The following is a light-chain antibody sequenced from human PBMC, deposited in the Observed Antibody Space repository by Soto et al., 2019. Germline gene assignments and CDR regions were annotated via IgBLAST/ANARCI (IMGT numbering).Light chain of an antibody. V-gene: IGLV4-69*01. CDR3: QTWGTGIQV. CDR1: SGHSSYA. CDR2: LNSDGSH. Sequence: QPVLTQSPSASASLGASVKFTCTLSSGHSSYAIAWHQQQPEKGPRYLMKLNSDGSHSKGAGIPDRFSGSSSGAERYLTISSLKSEEEADYHCQTWGTGIQVFGTGTKVTV. J-gene: IGLJ1*01.